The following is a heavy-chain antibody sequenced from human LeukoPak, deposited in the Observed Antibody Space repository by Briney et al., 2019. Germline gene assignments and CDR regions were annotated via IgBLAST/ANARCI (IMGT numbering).Heavy chain of an antibody. CDR2: ISSSSSVI. V-gene: IGHV3-48*01. J-gene: IGHJ5*02. Sequence: PGGSLRLSCAASGFTFSSYSMNWVRQAPGKGLEWVSYISSSSSVIYYADSVKGRFTISRDNAKNSLYLQMSSLRAEDTAVYYCARGKSYGSGSYPPNWFDPWGQGTLVTVSS. CDR3: ARGKSYGSGSYPPNWFDP. CDR1: GFTFSSYS. D-gene: IGHD3-10*01.